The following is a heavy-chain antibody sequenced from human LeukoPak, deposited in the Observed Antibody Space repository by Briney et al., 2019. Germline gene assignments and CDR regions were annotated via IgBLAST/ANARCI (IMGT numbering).Heavy chain of an antibody. CDR1: GFTVSSNY. CDR3: AREPPGSFDY. V-gene: IGHV4-59*05. D-gene: IGHD5-24*01. Sequence: GSLRLSCAASGFTVSSNYMSWVRQAPGKGLEWIGSIYYTGSTYYNPSLKSRVTISIDTSQNQFSLKLNSVTAADTAVYYCAREPPGSFDYWGQGILVTVSS. J-gene: IGHJ4*02. CDR2: IYYTGST.